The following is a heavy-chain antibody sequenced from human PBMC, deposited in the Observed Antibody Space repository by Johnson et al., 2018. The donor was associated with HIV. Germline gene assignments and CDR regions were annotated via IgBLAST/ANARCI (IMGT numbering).Heavy chain of an antibody. Sequence: QVQLVESGGGVARPGGSLRLSCAASGFTFSSYGMHWVRQAPGKGLEWVAVISYDGSNKYYVDSVKGRLTISRDKSKNTLYLQMNSLRAEDTAVYYCARDGWGSRGWDDASDIWGQGTMVTVSS. J-gene: IGHJ3*02. CDR2: ISYDGSNK. V-gene: IGHV3-30*03. D-gene: IGHD6-19*01. CDR3: ARDGWGSRGWDDASDI. CDR1: GFTFSSYG.